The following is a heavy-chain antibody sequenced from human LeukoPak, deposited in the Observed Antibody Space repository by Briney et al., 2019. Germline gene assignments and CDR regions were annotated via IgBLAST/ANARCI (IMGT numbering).Heavy chain of an antibody. D-gene: IGHD3-9*01. Sequence: SETLSLTCTVSGASVSGSDSNWGWVRQPPGKGLEWIGNVYYTGSTAYNPSLKSRVTRSVDTSKNQFSLKMTAVTAADTAVYYCTRLTKGRYFDYIFHYWGQGTLVTVSS. CDR2: VYYTGST. V-gene: IGHV4-39*01. J-gene: IGHJ4*02. CDR1: GASVSGSDSN. CDR3: TRLTKGRYFDYIFHY.